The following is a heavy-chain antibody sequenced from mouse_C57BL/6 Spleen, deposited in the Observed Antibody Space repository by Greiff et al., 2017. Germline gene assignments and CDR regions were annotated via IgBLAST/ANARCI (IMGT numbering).Heavy chain of an antibody. Sequence: VQLQQSGPGMVKPSQSLSLTCTVTGYSITSGYDWHWIRHFPGNKLEWMGYISYSGSTNYNPSLKSRISITHDTSKNHFFLKLNSVTTEDTATYYCARGGNPWFAYWGQGTLVTVSA. CDR2: ISYSGST. J-gene: IGHJ3*01. CDR1: GYSITSGYD. CDR3: ARGGNPWFAY. V-gene: IGHV3-1*01.